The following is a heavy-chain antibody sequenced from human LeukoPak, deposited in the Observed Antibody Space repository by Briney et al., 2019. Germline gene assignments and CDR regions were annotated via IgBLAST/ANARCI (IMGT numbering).Heavy chain of an antibody. V-gene: IGHV5-51*01. CDR3: ARSSLLTSLMPDRFDF. CDR2: IFPGDSDS. J-gene: IGHJ4*02. D-gene: IGHD3-9*01. Sequence: GESLKISCQASGYDFLSHWIAWVRQMPGKGLEWVGYIFPGDSDSRYSPSFQGQVRISVDRSKNLAYLQWHSLQASNTAMYFCARSSLLTSLMPDRFDFWGQGTLVTVSS. CDR1: GYDFLSHW.